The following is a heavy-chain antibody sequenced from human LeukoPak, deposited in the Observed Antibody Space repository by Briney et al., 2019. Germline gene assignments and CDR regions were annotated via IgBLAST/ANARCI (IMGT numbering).Heavy chain of an antibody. CDR1: GGSISSYY. CDR3: ASTSGTTSQPFDY. CDR2: IYSSGST. V-gene: IGHV4-4*09. Sequence: SETLSLTCTVSGGSISSYYWNWIRQPPGKGLEWIGYIYSSGSTNYNPSLKSRVTISLDTSKNQFSLKLSSVTAADTAVFYCASTSGTTSQPFDYWGQGTLVTVSS. J-gene: IGHJ4*02. D-gene: IGHD1-1*01.